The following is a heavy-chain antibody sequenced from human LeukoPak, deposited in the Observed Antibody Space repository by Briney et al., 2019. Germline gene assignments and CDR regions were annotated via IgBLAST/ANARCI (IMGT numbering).Heavy chain of an antibody. CDR3: AREAPRYYDFWSGEGLFDY. D-gene: IGHD3-3*01. CDR2: IYHSGST. V-gene: IGHV4-38-2*02. CDR1: GYSISSGYY. Sequence: PSETLSLTCTVSGYSISSGYYWGWIRQPPGKGLEWIGSIYHSGSTYYNPSLKSRVTISVDTSKDQFSLKLSSVTAADTAVYYCAREAPRYYDFWSGEGLFDYWGQGTLVTVSS. J-gene: IGHJ4*02.